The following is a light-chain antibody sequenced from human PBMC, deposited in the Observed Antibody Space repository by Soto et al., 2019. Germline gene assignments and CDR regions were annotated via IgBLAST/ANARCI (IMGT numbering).Light chain of an antibody. J-gene: IGKJ4*01. Sequence: EIVMTQSPVTLSVSPGDRATLSCRASQSVNSNLAWYQHKPGQTPKLLIYVASTRATGIPARFSGRGSGTEFTLTISSLQSEDFAVYYCQQYNVSPLTFGGGTKVEF. V-gene: IGKV3-15*01. CDR3: QQYNVSPLT. CDR2: VAS. CDR1: QSVNSN.